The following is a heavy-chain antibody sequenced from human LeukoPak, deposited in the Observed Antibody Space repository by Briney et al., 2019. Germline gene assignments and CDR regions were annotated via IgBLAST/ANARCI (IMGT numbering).Heavy chain of an antibody. Sequence: GESLKISCKGSGYSFTNHYIGWVRLMPGKGLEWMGIIYPGDSDTRYSPSIQGQVTIPADKSISTAYLQWSSLKASDTAMYYCARRGYGSGNYYYPNWGQGTLVTVSS. J-gene: IGHJ4*02. V-gene: IGHV5-51*01. CDR3: ARRGYGSGNYYYPN. D-gene: IGHD3-10*01. CDR1: GYSFTNHY. CDR2: IYPGDSDT.